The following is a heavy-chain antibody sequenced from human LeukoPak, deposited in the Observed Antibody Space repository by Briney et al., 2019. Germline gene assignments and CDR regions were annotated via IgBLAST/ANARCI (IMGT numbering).Heavy chain of an antibody. J-gene: IGHJ4*02. CDR2: IKSKTDGGTT. CDR1: GFTFSNAW. V-gene: IGHV3-15*01. CDR3: TTDRLAVAGTCYFDY. D-gene: IGHD6-19*01. Sequence: GGSLRLSCAASGFTFSNAWMSWVRQAPGKRLEWVGRIKSKTDGGTTDYAAPVKGRFTISRDDSKNTLYLQMNSLKTEDTAVYYCTTDRLAVAGTCYFDYWGQGTLVTVSS.